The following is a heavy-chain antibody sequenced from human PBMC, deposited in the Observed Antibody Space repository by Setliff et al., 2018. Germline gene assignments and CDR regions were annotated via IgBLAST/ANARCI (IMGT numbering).Heavy chain of an antibody. CDR2: IYSSGNT. CDR3: AKAAHDFSHYIVVVPAAHFDS. D-gene: IGHD2-2*01. J-gene: IGHJ4*02. V-gene: IGHV3-66*02. Sequence: GGSLRLSCAGSGFAVSGAYMSWVRQAPGKGLEWVSIIYSSGNTAYTDSVKGRFTISRDNSKNTLYLQMNSLRAEDTAVYYCAKAAHDFSHYIVVVPAAHFDSWGQGTLVTVSS. CDR1: GFAVSGAY.